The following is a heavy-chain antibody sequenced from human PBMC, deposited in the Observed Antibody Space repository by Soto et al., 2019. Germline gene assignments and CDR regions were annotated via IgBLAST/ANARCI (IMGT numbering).Heavy chain of an antibody. Sequence: EVQLVESGGGLVQPGGSLRLSCAASGFTFSDHYMDWVRQAPGKGLEWVGRSRNKANSYSTEYAASVKGRFTISRDESNTSLYLKMNSLKTEDTAVYYCARFSGSYTRGLDYWGQGTLVTVSS. D-gene: IGHD1-26*01. CDR2: SRNKANSYST. V-gene: IGHV3-72*01. CDR1: GFTFSDHY. J-gene: IGHJ4*02. CDR3: ARFSGSYTRGLDY.